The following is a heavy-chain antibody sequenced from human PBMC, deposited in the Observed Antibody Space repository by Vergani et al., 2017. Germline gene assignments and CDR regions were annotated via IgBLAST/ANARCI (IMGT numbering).Heavy chain of an antibody. V-gene: IGHV1-18*01. CDR2: ISAYNGNT. CDR3: ARELPGVLLWFGEKSPTAYFDY. D-gene: IGHD3-10*01. J-gene: IGHJ4*02. CDR1: GYTFTSYG. Sequence: QVQLVQSGAEVKKPGASVKVSCKASGYTFTSYGISWVRPAPGQGLEWMGWISAYNGNTNYAQKLQGRVTMPTDTSTSTAYMELRSLRSDETAVYYCARELPGVLLWFGEKSPTAYFDYWGQGTLVTVSS.